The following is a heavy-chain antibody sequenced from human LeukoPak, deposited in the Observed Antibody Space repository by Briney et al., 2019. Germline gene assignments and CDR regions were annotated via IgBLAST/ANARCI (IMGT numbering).Heavy chain of an antibody. D-gene: IGHD6-13*01. J-gene: IGHJ4*02. Sequence: GGSLRLSCVASGFTFTTYWMSWVRQPPGKGLEWVANIKNDGSEKYYVDSVKGRLTISRDNAKNSLYLEMNSLRAEDTALYYCARVGTAEGTLEDYWGQGTLVTVSS. CDR1: GFTFTTYW. CDR2: IKNDGSEK. V-gene: IGHV3-7*01. CDR3: ARVGTAEGTLEDY.